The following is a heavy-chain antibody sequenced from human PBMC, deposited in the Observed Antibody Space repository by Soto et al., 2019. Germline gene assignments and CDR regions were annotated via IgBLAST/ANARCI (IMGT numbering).Heavy chain of an antibody. J-gene: IGHJ4*02. CDR1: GFTFSSYW. V-gene: IGHV3-7*01. CDR2: IKLDGSEK. CDR3: ARASPYSSSSVGYFDY. D-gene: IGHD6-6*01. Sequence: PGGSLRLSCAASGFTFSSYWMSWVRQAPGKGLEWVANIKLDGSEKYYVDSVEGRFTISRDNAKNSLYLQMNSLRAEDTAVYYCARASPYSSSSVGYFDYWGQGTLVTVSS.